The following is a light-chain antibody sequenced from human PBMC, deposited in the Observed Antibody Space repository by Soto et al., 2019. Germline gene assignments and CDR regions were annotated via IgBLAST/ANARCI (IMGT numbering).Light chain of an antibody. J-gene: IGLJ2*01. CDR3: SSYTSSSTVV. Sequence: QCALTQPASVSGSPGQSITISCTGSSSDVGVYNYVSWYQQHPGKAPKLIIYDVSNRPSGVSNRFSGSKSGNTASLTISGLQAEDEADYYCSSYTSSSTVVFGGGTKLTVL. CDR2: DVS. V-gene: IGLV2-14*01. CDR1: SSDVGVYNY.